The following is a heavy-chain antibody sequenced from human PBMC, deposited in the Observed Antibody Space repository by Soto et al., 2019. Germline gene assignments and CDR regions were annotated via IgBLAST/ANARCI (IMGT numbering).Heavy chain of an antibody. J-gene: IGHJ5*02. CDR3: ARGVAGPLHWFDP. CDR2: INAGNGNT. Sequence: ASVKVSCKASGYTFTSYAMHWVRQAPGQRLEWMGWINAGNGNTKYSQKFQGRVTITRDTSASTAYMELSSLRSGDTAVYYCARGVAGPLHWFDPWGQGTLVTVSS. V-gene: IGHV1-3*01. CDR1: GYTFTSYA. D-gene: IGHD6-19*01.